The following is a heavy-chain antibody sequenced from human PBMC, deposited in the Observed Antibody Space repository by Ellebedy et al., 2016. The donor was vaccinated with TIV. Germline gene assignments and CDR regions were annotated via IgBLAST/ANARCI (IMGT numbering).Heavy chain of an antibody. CDR2: ITSSGDSM. D-gene: IGHD5-18*01. V-gene: IGHV3-21*06. CDR3: ARDPDTANKIDH. Sequence: GGSLRLSXAASGSTFSNHYMSWVRQAPGKGLEWVSFITSSGDSMYYADSVKGRFTISRDNAKNSLYLEMNSLRAEDTAVYYCARDPDTANKIDHWGQGTLVTVSS. J-gene: IGHJ4*02. CDR1: GSTFSNHY.